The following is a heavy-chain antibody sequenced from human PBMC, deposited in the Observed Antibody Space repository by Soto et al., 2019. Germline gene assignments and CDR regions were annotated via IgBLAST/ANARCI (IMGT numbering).Heavy chain of an antibody. CDR2: INPSGGST. J-gene: IGHJ4*02. Sequence: GASVKVSCKASGYTFTSYYMHWVRQAPGQGLEWMGIINPSGGSTSYAQKFQGRVTMTRDTSTSTVYMELSSLRSEDTAVYYCARVVRWLQSQGEFDYWGQGTLVTVSS. D-gene: IGHD5-12*01. CDR3: ARVVRWLQSQGEFDY. V-gene: IGHV1-46*01. CDR1: GYTFTSYY.